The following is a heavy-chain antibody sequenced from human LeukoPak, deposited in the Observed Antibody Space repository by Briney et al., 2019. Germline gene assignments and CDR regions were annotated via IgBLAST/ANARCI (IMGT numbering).Heavy chain of an antibody. V-gene: IGHV4-30-2*01. D-gene: IGHD2-15*01. Sequence: PSQTLSLTCAVSGGSISSGGYSWSWIRQPPGKGLEWIGYIYHSGSTYYNPSLKSRVTISVDRSKNQFSLKLSSVTAADTAVYYCARLGYCSGGSCIDAFDIWGQGTMVTVSS. CDR3: ARLGYCSGGSCIDAFDI. J-gene: IGHJ3*02. CDR1: GGSISSGGYS. CDR2: IYHSGST.